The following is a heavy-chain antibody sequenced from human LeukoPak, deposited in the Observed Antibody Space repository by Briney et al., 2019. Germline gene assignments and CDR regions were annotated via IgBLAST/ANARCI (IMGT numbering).Heavy chain of an antibody. Sequence: GGSLRLSCAASGFTFSSYAMSWVRQAPGKGLEWVSAISGSGGSTYYADSVKGRFTISRDNSKNTLYLQMNSLRAEDTAVYYCAKQWRYDFWSGYAPYYYYYMDVWGKGTTVSVSS. D-gene: IGHD3-3*01. J-gene: IGHJ6*03. CDR1: GFTFSSYA. CDR3: AKQWRYDFWSGYAPYYYYYMDV. V-gene: IGHV3-23*01. CDR2: ISGSGGST.